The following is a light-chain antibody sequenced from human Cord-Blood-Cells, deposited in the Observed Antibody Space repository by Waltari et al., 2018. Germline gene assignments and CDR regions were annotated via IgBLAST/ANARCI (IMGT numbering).Light chain of an antibody. CDR2: EDN. Sequence: NFMLTQPHSVSESPGKTVTISCTRSRGSLASNYVQWYQQRPGSSPTTVIYEDNQRPSGVPDRCSGSIDSSSNAASLTVSGLKTEDEADYYCQSYDSSNVVFGGGTKLTVL. CDR3: QSYDSSNVV. V-gene: IGLV6-57*01. CDR1: RGSLASNY. J-gene: IGLJ2*01.